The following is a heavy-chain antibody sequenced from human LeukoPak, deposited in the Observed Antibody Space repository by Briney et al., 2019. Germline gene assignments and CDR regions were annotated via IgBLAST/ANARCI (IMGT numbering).Heavy chain of an antibody. D-gene: IGHD4-17*01. CDR2: ISGSGGNT. Sequence: GGSLSLSCAASGFTFNTYAMSWVGQAPGKGLEWVSAISGSGGNTYYADSVKGRFTISRDNPKNTLYLQMNSLRAEDTAVYFCAIVVGDSPDYWGQGTLVTVSS. J-gene: IGHJ4*02. CDR3: AIVVGDSPDY. V-gene: IGHV3-23*01. CDR1: GFTFNTYA.